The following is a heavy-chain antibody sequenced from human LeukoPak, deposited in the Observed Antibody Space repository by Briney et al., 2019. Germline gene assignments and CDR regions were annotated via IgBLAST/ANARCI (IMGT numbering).Heavy chain of an antibody. CDR1: GFTFSNYW. V-gene: IGHV3-74*01. Sequence: PGGSLRLSCAASGFTFSNYWVHWVRQAPGKGLVWVSRINSDGSSTTYADSVKGRFTISRDNAKNTLYLQVNSLRAEDTAVYYCARGHYYGMDVWGQGTTVTVSS. CDR2: INSDGSST. J-gene: IGHJ6*02. CDR3: ARGHYYGMDV.